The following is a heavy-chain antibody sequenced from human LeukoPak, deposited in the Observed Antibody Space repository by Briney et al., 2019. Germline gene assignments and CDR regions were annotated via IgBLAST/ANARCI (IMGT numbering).Heavy chain of an antibody. CDR3: TRSTNLAAFAI. Sequence: PAETLSLTCTVSGGSVSSGTYYGSWLRQPPGKGLEWIGYIYYSGSTNYNPSLKSRVTISVDTSKNQCSLKLSSVTAEETAVYYCTRSTNLAAFAIWGQGTMVT. V-gene: IGHV4-61*01. CDR1: GGSVSSGTYY. J-gene: IGHJ3*02. D-gene: IGHD2-8*01. CDR2: IYYSGST.